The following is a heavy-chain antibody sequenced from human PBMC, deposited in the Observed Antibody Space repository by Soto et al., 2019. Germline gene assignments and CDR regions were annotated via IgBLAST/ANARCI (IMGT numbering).Heavy chain of an antibody. CDR2: IKQDGSEK. V-gene: IGHV3-7*03. Sequence: GGSLRLSCAASGFTFSSDGMSWVRQAQGKGLEWVANIKQDGSEKYYVDSVKGRFTISRDNAKNSLYLQMNSLRAEDTAVYYCARDRYGGYFDYWGQGTLVTVSS. CDR3: ARDRYGGYFDY. CDR1: GFTFSSDG. D-gene: IGHD1-26*01. J-gene: IGHJ4*02.